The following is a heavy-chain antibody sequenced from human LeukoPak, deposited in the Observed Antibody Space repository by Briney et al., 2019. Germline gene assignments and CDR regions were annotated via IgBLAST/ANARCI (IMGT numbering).Heavy chain of an antibody. J-gene: IGHJ4*02. CDR3: ARVYSNYYDSSGYFDY. CDR1: GGSISSHY. V-gene: IGHV4-59*11. CDR2: IYYSGST. D-gene: IGHD3-22*01. Sequence: PSETLSLTCTVSGGSISSHYWSWIRQPPGKGLEWIGYIYYSGSTNYNPSLKSRVTISVDTSKNQFSLKLSSVTAADTAVYYCARVYSNYYDSSGYFDYWGQGTLVTVSS.